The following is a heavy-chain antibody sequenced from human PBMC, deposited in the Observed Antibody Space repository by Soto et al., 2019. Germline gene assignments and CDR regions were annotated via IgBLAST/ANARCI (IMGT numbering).Heavy chain of an antibody. CDR2: ISTDGRDK. V-gene: IGHV3-30*01. CDR3: AKDHDLAAAGYYFDY. D-gene: IGHD6-13*01. Sequence: QVQLVESGGGVVQPGRSLRLSCAASGFTFSSYAMHWVRQAPGKGLEWVAVISTDGRDKYHADSVKGRFTISRDNSKNTRFLQMTRLRPEDTAGYYCAKDHDLAAAGYYFDYWGQGTLVTVSS. CDR1: GFTFSSYA. J-gene: IGHJ4*02.